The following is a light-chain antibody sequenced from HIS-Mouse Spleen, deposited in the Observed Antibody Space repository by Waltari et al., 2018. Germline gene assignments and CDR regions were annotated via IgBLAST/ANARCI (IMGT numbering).Light chain of an antibody. J-gene: IGLJ2*01. Sequence: QSVLTQPPSASGTPGQRVTISCSGSSSNIGSNYVYWYQQLPGTAPKPLIYRNNLRPSGGPDRFSGSKSGTSASLAISGLRSEDEADYYCAAWDDSLSGVVFGGGTKLTVL. CDR1: SSNIGSNY. CDR3: AAWDDSLSGVV. CDR2: RNN. V-gene: IGLV1-47*01.